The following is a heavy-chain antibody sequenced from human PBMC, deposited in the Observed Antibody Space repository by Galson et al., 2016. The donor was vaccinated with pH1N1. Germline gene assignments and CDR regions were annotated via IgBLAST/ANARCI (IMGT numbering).Heavy chain of an antibody. Sequence: SLRLSCAASGFLVTDGFMSWVRQAPGKRPEWVSIIYPGGGTYYADFLEGRFTISRDTSQNMFFLHLNTLKAEDTALYYCAVDTVPNGADHWGQGTLVTVSS. CDR2: IYPGGGT. CDR3: AVDTVPNGADH. CDR1: GFLVTDGF. J-gene: IGHJ5*02. V-gene: IGHV3-53*01. D-gene: IGHD4-17*01.